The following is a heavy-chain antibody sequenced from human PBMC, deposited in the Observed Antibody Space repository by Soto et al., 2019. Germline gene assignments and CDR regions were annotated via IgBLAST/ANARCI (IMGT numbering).Heavy chain of an antibody. Sequence: ASVKVSSKASGYTFPSYGISWVRQAPGQGLGRMGWVSAYNGNTNDAQKLQGRVAMPTDTSTSTAYMELRSLRSDHTAVYYCASMSVVVTKNWFDPWGQGTLVTVSS. J-gene: IGHJ5*02. V-gene: IGHV1-18*01. CDR2: VSAYNGNT. CDR1: GYTFPSYG. CDR3: ASMSVVVTKNWFDP. D-gene: IGHD2-21*02.